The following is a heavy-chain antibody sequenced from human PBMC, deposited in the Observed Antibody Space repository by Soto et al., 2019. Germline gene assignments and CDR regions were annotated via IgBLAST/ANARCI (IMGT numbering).Heavy chain of an antibody. CDR1: GGSISSSSYY. Sequence: SETLSLTCTVSGGSISSSSYYWGWIRQPPGKGLEWIGSIYYSGSTYYNPSLKSRVTISVDTSKNQFSLKLSSVTAADTAVYYCARGGEKYSSSCFDYWGQGTLVTVSS. CDR2: IYYSGST. D-gene: IGHD6-6*01. V-gene: IGHV4-39*01. J-gene: IGHJ4*02. CDR3: ARGGEKYSSSCFDY.